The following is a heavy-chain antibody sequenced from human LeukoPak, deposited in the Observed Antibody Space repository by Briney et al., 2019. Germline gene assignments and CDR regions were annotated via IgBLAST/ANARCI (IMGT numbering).Heavy chain of an antibody. CDR2: ISGSGGRT. J-gene: IGHJ5*02. CDR1: GFTFRNYW. CDR3: AQRSRELLT. Sequence: GRSLRLSCAASGFTFRNYWMHWVRQAPGKGLEWVSAISGSGGRTYYADSVKGRFAISRDNSKNTLFLQMNSLRAEDTAIYYCAQRSRELLTWGQGTLVTVSS. D-gene: IGHD1-26*01. V-gene: IGHV3-23*01.